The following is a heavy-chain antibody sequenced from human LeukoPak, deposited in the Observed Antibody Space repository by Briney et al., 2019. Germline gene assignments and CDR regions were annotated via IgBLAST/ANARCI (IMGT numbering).Heavy chain of an antibody. CDR3: TTDRVWFGELFYFFDY. Sequence: PGGSLRLSCAASGFTFSNAWMSWVRQAPGKGLEWVGRIKSKTDGGTTDYAAPVKGRFTISRDDSKNTLYLQMNSLKTEDTAVYYCTTDRVWFGELFYFFDYWGQGTLVTVSS. CDR1: GFTFSNAW. D-gene: IGHD3-10*01. CDR2: IKSKTDGGTT. J-gene: IGHJ4*02. V-gene: IGHV3-15*01.